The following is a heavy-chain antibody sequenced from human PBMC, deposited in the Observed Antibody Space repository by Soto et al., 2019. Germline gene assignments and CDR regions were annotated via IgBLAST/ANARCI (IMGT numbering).Heavy chain of an antibody. Sequence: SEALSLTWTVSAGSISSPGYYWSWIRQQPGKGLEWIGYIYHSGTTYNNPSLKSRMTMSVDTSKNQFSLRLRSVTVADTAVYYCARDKGGTGYYGMDVWGQGTTVTVS. V-gene: IGHV4-31*02. D-gene: IGHD1-26*01. CDR1: AGSISSPGYY. CDR3: ARDKGGTGYYGMDV. CDR2: IYHSGTT. J-gene: IGHJ6*02.